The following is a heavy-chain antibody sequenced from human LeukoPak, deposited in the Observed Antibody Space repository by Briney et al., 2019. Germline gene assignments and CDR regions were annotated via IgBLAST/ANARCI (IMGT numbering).Heavy chain of an antibody. CDR3: ARDSSGWYRLDY. J-gene: IGHJ4*02. CDR2: ISSSSSFI. V-gene: IGHV3-21*01. CDR1: GFTFSRYS. D-gene: IGHD6-19*01. Sequence: GGSLRLSCAASGFTFSRYSMNWVRQAPGKGLEWDSSISSSSSFIYYADSVKGRFTISRDNAKNSLYLQMNSLRAEDTAVYYCARDSSGWYRLDYWGQGTLVTVSS.